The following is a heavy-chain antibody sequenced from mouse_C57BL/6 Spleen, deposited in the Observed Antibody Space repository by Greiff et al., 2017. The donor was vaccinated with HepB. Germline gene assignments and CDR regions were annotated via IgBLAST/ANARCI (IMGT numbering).Heavy chain of an antibody. CDR1: GYSITSDY. CDR3: ARLRGDSPLYWYFDV. J-gene: IGHJ1*03. D-gene: IGHD2-12*01. V-gene: IGHV3-8*01. CDR2: ISYSGST. Sequence: EVQLVESGPGLAKPSQTLSLTCSVTGYSITSDYWNWIRKFPGNKLEYMGYISYSGSTYYNPSLKSRISITRDTSKNQYYLQLNSVTTEDTATYYCARLRGDSPLYWYFDVWGTGTTVTVSS.